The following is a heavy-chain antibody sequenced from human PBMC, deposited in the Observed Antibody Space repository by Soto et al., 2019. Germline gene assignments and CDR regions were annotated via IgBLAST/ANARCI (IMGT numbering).Heavy chain of an antibody. CDR1: GYFFASYA. Sequence: ASVKVSFKASGYFFASYAMHWVRQAPGQGREWMGMINPSVGSTSYVEKFQGRVTMTRDTSTSTVYMELSSLRSGDTAVYYCARESAGRDEFESSGDFDYWGQGTLVTVSS. CDR3: ARESAGRDEFESSGDFDY. CDR2: INPSVGST. D-gene: IGHD3-22*01. J-gene: IGHJ4*02. V-gene: IGHV1-46*01.